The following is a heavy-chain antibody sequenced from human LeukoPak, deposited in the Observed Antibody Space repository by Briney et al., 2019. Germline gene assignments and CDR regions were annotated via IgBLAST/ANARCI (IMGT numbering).Heavy chain of an antibody. V-gene: IGHV3-53*01. Sequence: GGSLRLSCAASGFTVSSNYMSWVRQAPGKGLEWVSVIYSGGSIYYADSVKGRFTISRDNAKNSLYLQMNSLRAEDTAVYYCARTSYDFWSGRNWFDPWGQGTLVTVSS. J-gene: IGHJ5*02. CDR1: GFTVSSNY. CDR2: IYSGGSI. D-gene: IGHD3-3*01. CDR3: ARTSYDFWSGRNWFDP.